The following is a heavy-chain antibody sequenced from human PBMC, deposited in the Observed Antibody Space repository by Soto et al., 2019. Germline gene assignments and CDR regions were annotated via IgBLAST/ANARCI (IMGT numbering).Heavy chain of an antibody. Sequence: PSETLSLTCAVYGGSFSGYYWSWIRQPPGKGLEWIGEINHSGSTNYNPSLKSRVTISVDTSKNQFSLKLISVTAADTAVYYCARGRRYYDSSGYHHPFDYWGQGTLVTVSS. V-gene: IGHV4-34*01. D-gene: IGHD3-22*01. CDR3: ARGRRYYDSSGYHHPFDY. CDR1: GGSFSGYY. CDR2: INHSGST. J-gene: IGHJ4*02.